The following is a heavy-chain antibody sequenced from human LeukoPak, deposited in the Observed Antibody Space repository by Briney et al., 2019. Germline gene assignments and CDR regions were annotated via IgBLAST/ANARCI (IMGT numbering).Heavy chain of an antibody. D-gene: IGHD3-3*01. J-gene: IGHJ4*02. CDR1: GFTFRSYG. Sequence: GGSLRLSCTASGFTFRSYGMYWVRQAPGKGLEWVANIWYDGSNKYYADSAKGRFTISRDNSKNTLYLQMNSLRAEDTAVYYCAKAELQFLDWILGNWGQGTLVTVSS. V-gene: IGHV3-33*06. CDR2: IWYDGSNK. CDR3: AKAELQFLDWILGN.